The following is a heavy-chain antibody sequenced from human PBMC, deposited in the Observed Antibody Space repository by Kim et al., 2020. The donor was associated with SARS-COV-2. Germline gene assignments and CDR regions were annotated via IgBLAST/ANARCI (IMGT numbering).Heavy chain of an antibody. J-gene: IGHJ6*02. D-gene: IGHD3-22*01. V-gene: IGHV3-30*01. Sequence: DGSNKYYADSVKGRFTISRDNSKNTLYLQMNSLRAEDTAVYYCARGGWDVWGQGTTVTVSS. CDR2: DGSNK. CDR3: ARGGWDV.